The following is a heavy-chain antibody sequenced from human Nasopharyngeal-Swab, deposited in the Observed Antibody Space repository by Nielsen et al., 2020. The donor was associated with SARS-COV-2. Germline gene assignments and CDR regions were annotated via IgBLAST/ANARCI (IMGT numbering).Heavy chain of an antibody. CDR2: IYWDDDK. D-gene: IGHD5-12*01. CDR3: AHRGYSGYDYPGEFDP. J-gene: IGHJ5*02. Sequence: WIRQPPGKALEWLALIYWDDDKRYSPSLKSRLTITKETSKNQVVLTMTNMDPVDTATYYCAHRGYSGYDYPGEFDPWGQGTLVTVSS. V-gene: IGHV2-5*02.